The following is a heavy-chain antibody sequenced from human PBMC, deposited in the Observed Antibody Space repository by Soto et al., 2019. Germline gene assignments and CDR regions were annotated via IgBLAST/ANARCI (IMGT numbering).Heavy chain of an antibody. V-gene: IGHV4-4*07. Sequence: SETLSLTCTVSGGSISSYYWSWIRQSAGKGLEWIGRIYTSGSTNYNPSLKSRVTMSVDTSKNQFSLKLSSVTAADTAVYYCARACSSNSCYDVFDYWGQGTLVTVS. D-gene: IGHD2-2*01. CDR3: ARACSSNSCYDVFDY. CDR1: GGSISSYY. J-gene: IGHJ4*02. CDR2: IYTSGST.